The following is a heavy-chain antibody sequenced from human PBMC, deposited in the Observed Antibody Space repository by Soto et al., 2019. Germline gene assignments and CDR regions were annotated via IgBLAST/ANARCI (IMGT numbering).Heavy chain of an antibody. V-gene: IGHV1-69*06. CDR2: IIPIFGTA. Sequence: GASVKVSCKASGGTFSSYAISWVRQAPGQGLEWMGGIIPIFGTANYAQKFQGRVTITADKSTSTAYMELSSLRSEDTAVYYCARGAFYCYGMDVWGQGTTVTVSS. CDR3: ARGAFYCYGMDV. J-gene: IGHJ6*02. CDR1: GGTFSSYA.